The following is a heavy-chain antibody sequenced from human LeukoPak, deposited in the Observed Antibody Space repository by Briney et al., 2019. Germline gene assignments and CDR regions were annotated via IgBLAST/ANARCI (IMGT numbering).Heavy chain of an antibody. V-gene: IGHV3-33*01. D-gene: IGHD3-22*01. J-gene: IGHJ6*02. CDR2: IWYDGSNK. CDR1: GFTFSSYG. Sequence: GRSLRLSCAASGFTFSSYGMHWVRQAPGKGLEWVAVIWYDGSNKYYADSVKGRFTISRDNSKNTLYLQMNSLRAEDTAVYYGARETYYYDSSGYYYYYGMDVWGQGTTVTVSS. CDR3: ARETYYYDSSGYYYYYGMDV.